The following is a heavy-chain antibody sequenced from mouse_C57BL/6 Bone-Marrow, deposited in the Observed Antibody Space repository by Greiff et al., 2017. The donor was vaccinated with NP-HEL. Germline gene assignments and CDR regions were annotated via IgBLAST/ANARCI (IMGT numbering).Heavy chain of an antibody. CDR1: GYTFTSYW. CDR2: IHPNSGST. CDR3: ARTSITTVVATDAMDY. Sequence: QVQLQQPGAELVKPGASVKLSCKASGYTFTSYWMHWVKQRPGQGLEWIGMIHPNSGSTNYNEKFKSKATLTVDKSSSTAYMQLSSLTSEDSAVYYCARTSITTVVATDAMDYWGQGTSVTVSS. D-gene: IGHD1-1*01. J-gene: IGHJ4*01. V-gene: IGHV1-64*01.